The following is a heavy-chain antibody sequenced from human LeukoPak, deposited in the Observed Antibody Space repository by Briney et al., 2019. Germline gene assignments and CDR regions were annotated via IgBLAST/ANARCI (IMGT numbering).Heavy chain of an antibody. V-gene: IGHV1-18*01. CDR2: ISAYNGNT. J-gene: IGHJ4*02. CDR3: ASAGDYYDSSGYYYYFDY. D-gene: IGHD3-22*01. CDR1: GYTFTSYG. Sequence: ASVKVSCKASGYTFTSYGISWVRQAPGQGLEWMGWISAYNGNTNYAQKLQGRVTMTTDTSTSTAYMELRSLRSDDTAVYYCASAGDYYDSSGYYYYFDYWSQGTLVTVSS.